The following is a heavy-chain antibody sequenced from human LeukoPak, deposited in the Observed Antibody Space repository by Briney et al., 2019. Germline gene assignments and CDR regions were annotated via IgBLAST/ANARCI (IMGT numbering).Heavy chain of an antibody. Sequence: KPSETLSLTCTVSGGSISSFYWTWIRQPPGKGLEWIGYIHNSGNTNYNPSLKSRATISVDTSKNQFSLRLSSVTAADTAMYYCARGYYGSGTYYPPGEWGQGTLVTVST. CDR1: GGSISSFY. J-gene: IGHJ4*02. CDR3: ARGYYGSGTYYPPGE. V-gene: IGHV4-59*01. CDR2: IHNSGNT. D-gene: IGHD3-10*01.